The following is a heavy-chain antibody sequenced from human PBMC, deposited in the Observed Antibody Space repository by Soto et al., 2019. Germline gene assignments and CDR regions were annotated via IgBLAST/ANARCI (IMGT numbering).Heavy chain of an antibody. CDR2: MNPNSGNT. CDR1: GYTFTSYD. V-gene: IGHV1-8*01. Sequence: QVQLVQSGAEVKKPGASVKVSCKASGYTFTSYDINWVRQATGQGLEGMGWMNPNSGNTGYAQKFQGRGTMTRNTSISPAYMELSSLRSEDTAVYYCARGIFIAAAGGFDPWGQGTLVTVSS. J-gene: IGHJ5*02. D-gene: IGHD6-13*01. CDR3: ARGIFIAAAGGFDP.